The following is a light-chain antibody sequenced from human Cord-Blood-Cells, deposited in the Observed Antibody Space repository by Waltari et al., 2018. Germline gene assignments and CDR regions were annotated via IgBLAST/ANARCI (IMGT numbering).Light chain of an antibody. CDR3: GTWDSSLSDVV. Sequence: QSVLTQPPSVSAAPGQKVTISCSGSSSNIGNNYVSWYQQLPGTAPKLFIYDNNKRPSGSPDRFSGSKSGTSATLGITGLQTGDEADYYCGTWDSSLSDVVFGGGTKLTVL. V-gene: IGLV1-51*01. J-gene: IGLJ2*01. CDR1: SSNIGNNY. CDR2: DNN.